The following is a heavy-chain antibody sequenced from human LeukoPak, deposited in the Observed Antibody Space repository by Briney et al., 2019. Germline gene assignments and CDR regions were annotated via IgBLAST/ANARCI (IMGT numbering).Heavy chain of an antibody. J-gene: IGHJ4*02. V-gene: IGHV3-23*01. D-gene: IGHD3-10*01. Sequence: GGSLRLSREASGFTFSSYGMSWVRQAPGKGLEWVSSISGSGGSTYYADSVKGRFTISRDNSMNTLYLQMNSLRAQDAALYYCAKGATYHGSGSYFPFDYWGQGALVTVSS. CDR1: GFTFSSYG. CDR3: AKGATYHGSGSYFPFDY. CDR2: ISGSGGST.